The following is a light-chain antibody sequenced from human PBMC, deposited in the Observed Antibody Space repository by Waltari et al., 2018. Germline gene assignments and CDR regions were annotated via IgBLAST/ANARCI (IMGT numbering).Light chain of an antibody. CDR1: QTVFNNPNNKNF. CDR3: QQYYRSPLT. Sequence: DIVVTQSPGFLAVVLGGRATITCKSSQTVFNNPNNKNFLAWYRQKPGQPPKLLIYGASSRASGVPERFSGGGSATDFSLTINSLQAEDVAVYYCQQYYRSPLTFGGGTKVEIK. V-gene: IGKV4-1*01. CDR2: GAS. J-gene: IGKJ4*01.